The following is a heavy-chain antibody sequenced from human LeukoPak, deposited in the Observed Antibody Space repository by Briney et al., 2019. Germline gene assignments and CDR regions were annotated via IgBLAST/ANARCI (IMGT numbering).Heavy chain of an antibody. Sequence: PGGSLRLSCAASGFTFSSYWMHWVRQAPGKGLMWVSRINSDGSSTSYADSVKGRFTISRHNAKNTLYLQMNSLRAEDTAVYYCARDRYRYCSGGTKCRNWFDPWGQGSLVTVSS. J-gene: IGHJ5*02. CDR3: ARDRYRYCSGGTKCRNWFDP. V-gene: IGHV3-74*01. CDR2: INSDGSST. CDR1: GFTFSSYW. D-gene: IGHD2-15*01.